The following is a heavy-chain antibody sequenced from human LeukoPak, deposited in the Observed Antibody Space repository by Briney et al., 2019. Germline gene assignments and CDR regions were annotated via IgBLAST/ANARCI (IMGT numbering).Heavy chain of an antibody. D-gene: IGHD3-22*01. CDR2: IYYSGST. CDR3: ARDEGSAYPFDY. V-gene: IGHV4-39*07. J-gene: IGHJ4*02. CDR1: GGSISSSSYY. Sequence: SETLSLTCTVSGGSISSSSYYWGWIRQPPGTGLEWIGSIYYSGSTYYNPSLKSRVTISVDTSKNQFSLNLNSVTAADTAVYFCARDEGSAYPFDYWGQGTLVTVSS.